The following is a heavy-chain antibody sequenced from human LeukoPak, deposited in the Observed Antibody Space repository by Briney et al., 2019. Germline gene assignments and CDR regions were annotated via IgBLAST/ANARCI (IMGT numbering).Heavy chain of an antibody. V-gene: IGHV4-59*01. J-gene: IGHJ4*02. CDR2: IYYSGST. CDR3: ARVRAAAGPFDY. CDR1: GGSISSYY. Sequence: SETLPLTCTVSGGSISSYYWSWIRQPPGKGLEWIGYIYYSGSTNYNPSLKSRVTISVDTSKNQFSLKLSSVTAADTAVYYCARVRAAAGPFDYWGQGTLVTVSS. D-gene: IGHD6-13*01.